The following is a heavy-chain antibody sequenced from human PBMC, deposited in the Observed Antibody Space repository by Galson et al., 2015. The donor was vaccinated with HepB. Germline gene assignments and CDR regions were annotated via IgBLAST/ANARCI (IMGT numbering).Heavy chain of an antibody. D-gene: IGHD5-12*01. J-gene: IGHJ4*02. CDR2: FDPEDGET. V-gene: IGHV1-24*01. CDR3: ATDPGGSGYDFDY. Sequence: SVKVSCKVSGYTLTELSMHWVRQAPGKGLEWMGGFDPEDGETIYAQKFQGRVTMTEDTSTDTAYMELSSLRSEDTAVYYCATDPGGSGYDFDYWGQGTLVTVSS. CDR1: GYTLTELS.